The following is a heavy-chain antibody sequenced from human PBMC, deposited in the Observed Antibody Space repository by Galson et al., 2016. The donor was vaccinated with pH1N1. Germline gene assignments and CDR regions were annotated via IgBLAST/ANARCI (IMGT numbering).Heavy chain of an antibody. CDR3: ATGAGNSWFDP. Sequence: SVKVSCKASGYTFTVYYLHWVRQAPGQGLEWMGWINANSGDTKYAQNLQGRVTLTRDTSINTAYMELSSLTSDDTAVYYCATGAGNSWFDPWGQGTLVTVSS. CDR1: GYTFTVYY. D-gene: IGHD3-10*01. V-gene: IGHV1-2*02. J-gene: IGHJ5*02. CDR2: INANSGDT.